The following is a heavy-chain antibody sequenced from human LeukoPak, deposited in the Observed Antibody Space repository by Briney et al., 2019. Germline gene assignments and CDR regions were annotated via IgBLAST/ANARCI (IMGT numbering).Heavy chain of an antibody. CDR2: SNPNTGGT. J-gene: IGHJ5*02. Sequence: ASVNVSCKACGYTFSGYYIHWVRQAPGQGLEWMGWSNPNTGGTKYAQRLQDRVTMTRDTSISTAYMEVSRLRYDDTAVYYCARPLRVTMIRGAAFRASSDFDPWGQGTLVTVSS. V-gene: IGHV1-2*02. D-gene: IGHD3-10*01. CDR1: GYTFSGYY. CDR3: ARPLRVTMIRGAAFRASSDFDP.